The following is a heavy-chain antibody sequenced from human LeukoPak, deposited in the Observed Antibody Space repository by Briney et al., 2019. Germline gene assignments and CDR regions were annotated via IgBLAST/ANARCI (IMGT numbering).Heavy chain of an antibody. V-gene: IGHV4-38-2*02. CDR1: GYSISSGYY. CDR3: ARDQAVYYYDSSGITGAFDI. J-gene: IGHJ3*02. CDR2: IYHSGST. D-gene: IGHD3-22*01. Sequence: SETLSLTCTVSGYSISSGYYWGWIRQPPGKGLEWIGSIYHSGSTYYNPSLKSRVTISVDTSKNQFSLKLSSVTAADTAVYYCARDQAVYYYDSSGITGAFDIWGQGTMVTVSS.